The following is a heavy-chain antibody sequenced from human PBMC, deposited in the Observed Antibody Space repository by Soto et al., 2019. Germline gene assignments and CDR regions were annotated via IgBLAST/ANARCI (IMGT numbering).Heavy chain of an antibody. J-gene: IGHJ6*02. CDR3: ARGYHLLPGLDYYYGMDV. CDR1: GYTFTSYG. CDR2: ISTHNGDT. D-gene: IGHD3-9*01. V-gene: IGHV1-18*01. Sequence: ASVKVSCKISGYTFTSYGISWVRQAPGQGLEWMGWISTHNGDTNFAQKFQGRVTLTTDTSTNTAYMDLRSLTSDDTAVYYCARGYHLLPGLDYYYGMDVWGQGTTATVSS.